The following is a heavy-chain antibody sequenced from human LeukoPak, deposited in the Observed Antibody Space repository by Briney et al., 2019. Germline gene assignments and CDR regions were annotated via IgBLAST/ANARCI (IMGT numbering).Heavy chain of an antibody. Sequence: PGGSLRPSCAASGFTFRNYAMTWVRQASGKGLESVSVISGTGGSTYYADSVKGRFTISRDNSENTLYLQMNSLRVEDAAVYYCAKGHADYGTGFDLWGQGTLVTVSS. V-gene: IGHV3-23*01. CDR3: AKGHADYGTGFDL. CDR1: GFTFRNYA. CDR2: ISGTGGST. D-gene: IGHD4-17*01. J-gene: IGHJ5*02.